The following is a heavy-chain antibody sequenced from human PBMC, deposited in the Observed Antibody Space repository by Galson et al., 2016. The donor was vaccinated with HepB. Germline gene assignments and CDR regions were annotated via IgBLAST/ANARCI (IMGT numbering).Heavy chain of an antibody. Sequence: QAPAKGLEWVAFIWYDGTIKYYADSVKGRFTIPRDNSKDTLYLQMNSLRAEDTAVYYCARDYGDSNSYFNYWGQGTLVTVSS. CDR2: IWYDGTIK. V-gene: IGHV3-33*01. J-gene: IGHJ4*02. D-gene: IGHD4-17*01. CDR3: ARDYGDSNSYFNY.